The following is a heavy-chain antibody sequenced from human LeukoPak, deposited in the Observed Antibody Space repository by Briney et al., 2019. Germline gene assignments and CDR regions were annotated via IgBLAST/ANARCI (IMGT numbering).Heavy chain of an antibody. CDR2: INPNSGGT. CDR3: ASRGSIFGVGEFDY. V-gene: IGHV1-2*02. Sequence: ASVKVSCKASGYTFTGYYMHWVRQAPGQGLEWMGWINPNSGGTNYAQKFQGRVTMTRDTSISTAYMELSRLRSDDTAVYCCASRGSIFGVGEFDYWGQGTLVTVSS. CDR1: GYTFTGYY. D-gene: IGHD3-3*01. J-gene: IGHJ4*02.